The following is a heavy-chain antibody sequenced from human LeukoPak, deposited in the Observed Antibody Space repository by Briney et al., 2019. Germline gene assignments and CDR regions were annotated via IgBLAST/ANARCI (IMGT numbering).Heavy chain of an antibody. CDR1: GGSISNYY. Sequence: SETLSLTCTVSGGSISNYYWSWIRQSPGKGLEWIGYIYYSGSTNYNPSLKSRITISVDTSKNQFSLKLSSVTAADTAVYYCARLNWYYSPNFDYWGQGTVVTVSS. D-gene: IGHD1-7*01. CDR3: ARLNWYYSPNFDY. J-gene: IGHJ4*02. V-gene: IGHV4-59*08. CDR2: IYYSGST.